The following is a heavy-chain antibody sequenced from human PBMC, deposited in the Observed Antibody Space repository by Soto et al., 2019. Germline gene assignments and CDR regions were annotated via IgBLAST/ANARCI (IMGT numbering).Heavy chain of an antibody. CDR2: IYYSGST. J-gene: IGHJ4*02. V-gene: IGHV4-59*08. CDR1: GGSISSYY. D-gene: IGHD6-13*01. Sequence: SETLSLTCTVSGGSISSYYWSWIRQPPGKGLEWIGYIYYSGSTNYNPSLKSRVTISVDTSKNQFSLKLSPVTAADTAVYYCARQDSSWVDYWGQGTLVTVSS. CDR3: ARQDSSWVDY.